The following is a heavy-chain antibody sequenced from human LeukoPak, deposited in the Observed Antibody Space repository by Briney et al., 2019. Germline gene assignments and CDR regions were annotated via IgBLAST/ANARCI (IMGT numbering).Heavy chain of an antibody. CDR3: AREGIVVAPE. D-gene: IGHD3-22*01. V-gene: IGHV4-38-2*02. CDR2: IYHSGNT. CDR1: GYSISSGYY. J-gene: IGHJ4*02. Sequence: SETLSLTCSVSGYSISSGYYWGWIRQPPGKGLEWIGSIYHSGNTHSNASLKSRVTMSVDTSKNQFSLNLNSVTAADTAVYYCAREGIVVAPEWGQGTLVTVSS.